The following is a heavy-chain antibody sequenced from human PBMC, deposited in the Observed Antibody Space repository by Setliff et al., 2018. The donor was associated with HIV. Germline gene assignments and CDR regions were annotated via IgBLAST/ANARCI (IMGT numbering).Heavy chain of an antibody. V-gene: IGHV4-39*01. J-gene: IGHJ6*03. CDR3: ARGRYRSRWYASDHYYIDV. D-gene: IGHD6-13*01. Sequence: SETLSLTCTVSGGSISSSSYYWGWVRQPPGKGLQWIGSIYYRGSTYYNPSLKSRVTISVDTSKNQFSLKLRSVTAADTALYYCARGRYRSRWYASDHYYIDVWGKGTTVTVS. CDR1: GGSISSSSYY. CDR2: IYYRGST.